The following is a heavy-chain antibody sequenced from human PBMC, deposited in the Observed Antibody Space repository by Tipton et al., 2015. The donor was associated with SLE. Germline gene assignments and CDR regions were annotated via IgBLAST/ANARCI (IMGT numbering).Heavy chain of an antibody. CDR2: IYNSGST. V-gene: IGHV4-61*09. CDR3: ARDSSGSYQEDAFDI. CDR1: CGSICSGSYY. Sequence: TLSLTCTVSCGSICSGSYYWCWSRPPAGKGLGWIGHIYNSGSTNYNPSLTSRVTISVDTSKNQLSLKLSSVTAADTAVYYCARDSSGSYQEDAFDIWGQGTMVTVSS. J-gene: IGHJ3*02. D-gene: IGHD1-26*01.